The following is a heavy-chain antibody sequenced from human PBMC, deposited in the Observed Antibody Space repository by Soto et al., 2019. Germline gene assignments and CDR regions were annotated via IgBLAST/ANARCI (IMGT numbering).Heavy chain of an antibody. D-gene: IGHD3-22*01. V-gene: IGHV3-23*01. CDR1: GFTFSSYA. CDR3: AKYRRYYYDSSGYYIIDY. J-gene: IGHJ4*02. CDR2: ISGSGGST. Sequence: EVQVLESGGGLVQPGGSLRLSCAAAGFTFSSYAMSWVRQAPGKGLDWVSGISGSGGSTYYADSVKGRFTISRDNSKNTLYLQMNSLRAEDTAVYYCAKYRRYYYDSSGYYIIDYWGQGTLVTVSS.